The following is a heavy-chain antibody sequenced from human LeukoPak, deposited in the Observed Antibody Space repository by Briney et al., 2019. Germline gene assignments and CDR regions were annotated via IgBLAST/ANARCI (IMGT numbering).Heavy chain of an antibody. CDR1: GYSISSGYY. D-gene: IGHD4-23*01. CDR3: ARGFGYGGNFLVY. J-gene: IGHJ4*02. CDR2: IYHSGST. V-gene: IGHV4-38-2*02. Sequence: KPSETLSLTCTVSGYSISSGYYWGWIRQPPGKGLEWIGSIYHSGSTYYNPSLKSRVTISVDTSKNQFSLKLSSVTAADTAVYYCARGFGYGGNFLVYWGQGTLVTVSS.